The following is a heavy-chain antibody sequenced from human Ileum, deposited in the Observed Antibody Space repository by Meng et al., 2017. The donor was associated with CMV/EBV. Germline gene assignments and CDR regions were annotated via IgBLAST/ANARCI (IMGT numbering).Heavy chain of an antibody. D-gene: IGHD3-22*01. Sequence: GGFLRFSCAASGFTFSTYSMNWVRQGPGKGLEWVSSISMSSSYIYYADSVKGRFTISRDNAKNSLYLQMNSLRSEETDVYYCARDGRVRYYHDISGYSDTTTYYYDGMDVWGQGTMVTVSS. CDR1: GFTFSTYS. V-gene: IGHV3-21*01. CDR2: ISMSSSYI. CDR3: ARDGRVRYYHDISGYSDTTTYYYDGMDV. J-gene: IGHJ6*02.